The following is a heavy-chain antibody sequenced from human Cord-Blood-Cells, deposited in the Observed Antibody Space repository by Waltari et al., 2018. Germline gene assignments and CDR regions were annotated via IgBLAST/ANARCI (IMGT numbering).Heavy chain of an antibody. J-gene: IGHJ5*02. V-gene: IGHV1-2*02. D-gene: IGHD4-4*01. CDR1: GYTFTGYY. CDR3: ARPIQYFNWFDP. Sequence: QVQLVQSGAEVKKPGASVKVSCKASGYTFTGYYMHWVRQAPGQGLEWMGWINPNSGGANYAQKCQGGVTMTRDTAISTAYRGLSRLRSDDTAVYYWARPIQYFNWFDPWGQGTLVTVSA. CDR2: INPNSGGA.